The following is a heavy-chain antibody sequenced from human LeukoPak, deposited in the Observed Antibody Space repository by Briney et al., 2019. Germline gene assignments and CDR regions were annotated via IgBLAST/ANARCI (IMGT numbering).Heavy chain of an antibody. V-gene: IGHV3-21*01. CDR1: GFTFDDYA. CDR3: ARDHYYYYYGMDV. Sequence: PGRSLRLSCTASGFTFDDYAMNWVRQAPGKGLEWVSSISSGSRYIYYADSLRGRFAISRDNAKNSLYLKMDSLRAEDTAVYYCARDHYYYYYGMDVWGQGTTVTVSS. CDR2: ISSGSRYI. J-gene: IGHJ6*02.